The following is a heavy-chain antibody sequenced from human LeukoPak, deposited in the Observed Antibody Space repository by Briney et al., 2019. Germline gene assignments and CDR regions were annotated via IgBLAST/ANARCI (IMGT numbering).Heavy chain of an antibody. Sequence: SETLSLTCTVSGGSISSSSYNWGWIRQPPGKGLEWIGSIYYSGSTYYNPSLKSRVTISVDTSKNQFSLKLSSVTAADTAVYYCARGSIGYSSGWYRDYYYYYMDVWGKGTTVTVSS. D-gene: IGHD6-19*01. CDR1: GGSISSSSYN. CDR2: IYYSGST. J-gene: IGHJ6*03. V-gene: IGHV4-39*07. CDR3: ARGSIGYSSGWYRDYYYYYMDV.